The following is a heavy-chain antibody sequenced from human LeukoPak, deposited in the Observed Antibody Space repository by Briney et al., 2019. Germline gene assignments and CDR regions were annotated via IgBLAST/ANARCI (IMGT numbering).Heavy chain of an antibody. CDR1: GYSFTSYW. CDR2: IYPGDSDT. CDR3: ARQPHLRYDILTGLWFDP. J-gene: IGHJ5*02. V-gene: IGHV5-51*01. Sequence: GESLKISCKGSGYSFTSYWIGWVRQMPGKGLEWMGIIYPGDSDTRYSPSFQGQVTISADKSISTAYLQWSSLKASDTAMYYCARQPHLRYDILTGLWFDPWGQGTLVTVSS. D-gene: IGHD3-9*01.